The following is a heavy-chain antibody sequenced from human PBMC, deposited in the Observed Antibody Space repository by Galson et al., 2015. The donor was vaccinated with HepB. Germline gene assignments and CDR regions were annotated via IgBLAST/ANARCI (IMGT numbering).Heavy chain of an antibody. J-gene: IGHJ6*02. Sequence: SLRLSCAASGFTFSSYGMHWVRQAPGKGLEWVALISFDGSNKYYADSVKGRFTISRDNSKDTMYLQMNGLRAEDTAVYYCAKDKGVGAYYDYGMDVWGQGTTVTVSS. CDR3: AKDKGVGAYYDYGMDV. V-gene: IGHV3-30*18. CDR1: GFTFSSYG. CDR2: ISFDGSNK. D-gene: IGHD2-15*01.